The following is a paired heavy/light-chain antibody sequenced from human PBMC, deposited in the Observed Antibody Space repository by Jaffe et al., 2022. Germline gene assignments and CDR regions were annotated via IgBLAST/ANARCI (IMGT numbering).Heavy chain of an antibody. V-gene: IGHV3-30*02. CDR2: IRYDGSKN. CDR1: GFTFSSYG. J-gene: IGHJ2*01. Sequence: QVQLVESGGGVVQPGGSLRLSCAASGFTFSSYGMNWVRQAPGKGLEWVAFIRYDGSKNYYADSVKGRFTISRDNSNNILNLQMNSLRAEDTAVYYCAKAPAYISGWYSWYFDLWGRGTLVTVSS. D-gene: IGHD6-19*01. CDR3: AKAPAYISGWYSWYFDL.
Light chain of an antibody. CDR1: SSDVGGYNY. J-gene: IGLJ2*01. CDR2: EVS. Sequence: QSALTQPPSASGSPGQSVTISCTGTSSDVGGYNYVSWYQQHPGKAPKLMIYEVSKRPSGVPDRFSGSKSGNTASLTVSGLQAEDEADYYCSSYAGSNNLVFGGGTELTVL. V-gene: IGLV2-8*01. CDR3: SSYAGSNNLV.